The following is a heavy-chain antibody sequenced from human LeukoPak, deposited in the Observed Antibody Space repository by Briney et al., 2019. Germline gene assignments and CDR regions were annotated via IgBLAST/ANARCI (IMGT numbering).Heavy chain of an antibody. J-gene: IGHJ4*02. Sequence: GGSLRLSCAASGFTFSSYAMSWVRQAPGKGLEWVSAISSSGGNTYYADSVKGRFTISKDNSKNTLYLQMNSLRAEDTAVYYCASYYYDSSGTGGHLDYWGKGTLVTVSS. CDR3: ASYYYDSSGTGGHLDY. CDR2: ISSSGGNT. V-gene: IGHV3-23*01. CDR1: GFTFSSYA. D-gene: IGHD3-22*01.